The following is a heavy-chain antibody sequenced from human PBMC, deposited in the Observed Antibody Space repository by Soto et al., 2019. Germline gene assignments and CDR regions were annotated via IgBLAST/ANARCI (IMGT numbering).Heavy chain of an antibody. CDR1: GYSFTSFG. CDR2: VNPKSGGT. V-gene: IGHV1-2*02. J-gene: IGHJ4*02. Sequence: QVQLVQSGGEVKKPGASVKVSCKASGYSFTSFGVNWVRQAPGQGLEWMGWVNPKSGGTMYPQKFQGRVTMTWDTSISTAYMALTRLRSDDTAVYYCARDLAKGGGSAGFDYWGQGTLVTVSS. D-gene: IGHD1-26*01. CDR3: ARDLAKGGGSAGFDY.